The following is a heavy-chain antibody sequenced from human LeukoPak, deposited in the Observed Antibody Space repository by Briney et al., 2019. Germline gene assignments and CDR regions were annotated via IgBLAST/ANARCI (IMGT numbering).Heavy chain of an antibody. Sequence: ASVKVSCKASGYTFTHYGISWVRQAPGQGLEWMGWISAYSGNTNYAQKLQGRVIMTTDTSTSTAYMELRSLRSDDTAVYYCARSLAAGESYYFDYWGQGTLVPVSS. J-gene: IGHJ4*02. V-gene: IGHV1-18*01. D-gene: IGHD6-13*01. CDR3: ARSLAAGESYYFDY. CDR2: ISAYSGNT. CDR1: GYTFTHYG.